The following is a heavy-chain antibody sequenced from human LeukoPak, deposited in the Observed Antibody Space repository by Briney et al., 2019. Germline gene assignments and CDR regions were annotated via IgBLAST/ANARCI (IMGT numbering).Heavy chain of an antibody. V-gene: IGHV4-59*08. D-gene: IGHD6-19*01. J-gene: IGHJ4*02. Sequence: PSESLSLTCTVSGGSTSRYYWSWIRQPPGKGLEWIGYIYYSGRTNYNPSPKSRLTISIDTSKTQFSLKLSSVTAADTAVYYCARHSGAGTGFVYWGQGTLVTVSS. CDR3: ARHSGAGTGFVY. CDR1: GGSTSRYY. CDR2: IYYSGRT.